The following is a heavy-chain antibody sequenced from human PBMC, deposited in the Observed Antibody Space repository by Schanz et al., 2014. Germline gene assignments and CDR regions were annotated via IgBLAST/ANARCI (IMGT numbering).Heavy chain of an antibody. V-gene: IGHV4-39*01. CDR1: GGSISSSSYY. CDR2: IYYSGST. J-gene: IGHJ6*02. CDR3: ARHSGYYYYYGMDV. Sequence: QLQLQESGPGLVKPSETLSLTCTVSGGSISSSSYYWGWIRQPPGKGLEWIGSIYYSGSTYYNPSLKSGVTISVDTSKTQFSLKLTSVTAADTAVYYCARHSGYYYYYGMDVWGQGTTVTVSS.